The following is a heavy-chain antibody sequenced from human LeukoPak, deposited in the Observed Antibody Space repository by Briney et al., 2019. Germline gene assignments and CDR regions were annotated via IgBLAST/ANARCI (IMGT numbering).Heavy chain of an antibody. D-gene: IGHD3-10*01. CDR2: TYYTGRT. Sequence: SETLSLTCTVSGASISSYYWSWIRQPPGKGLVGIGYTYYTGRTNYNPSLKSRVTMSVDTSKNQFSLKLSSVTAADTAVYYCARVTEVYGSGRRHNYYSYYMDVWGKGTTVTISS. J-gene: IGHJ6*03. V-gene: IGHV4-59*01. CDR3: ARVTEVYGSGRRHNYYSYYMDV. CDR1: GASISSYY.